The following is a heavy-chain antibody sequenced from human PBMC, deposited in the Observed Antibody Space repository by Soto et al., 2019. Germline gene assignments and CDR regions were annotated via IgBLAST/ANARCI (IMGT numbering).Heavy chain of an antibody. CDR1: GFTVSSNY. V-gene: IGHV3-66*01. J-gene: IGHJ3*02. CDR2: IYSGGST. D-gene: IGHD2-21*01. CDR3: ARAAPHTLWAKGNAFDI. Sequence: GGSLRLSCAASGFTVSSNYMSWVRQAPGKGLEWVSVIYSGGSTYYADSVKGRFTISRDNSKNTLYLQMNSLRAEDTAVYYCARAAPHTLWAKGNAFDIWGQGTMVTVSS.